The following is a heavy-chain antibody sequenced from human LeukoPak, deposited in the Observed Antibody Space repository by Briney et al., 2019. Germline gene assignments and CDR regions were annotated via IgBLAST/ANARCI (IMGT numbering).Heavy chain of an antibody. D-gene: IGHD3-22*01. J-gene: IGHJ4*02. V-gene: IGHV4-31*03. CDR3: ARVGYGYYDSSGYDDY. CDR1: GGSISSGGYY. Sequence: SETLSLTCTVSGGSISSGGYYWSWIRQHPGKGLEWIGYIYYSGSTYYNPSLKSRVTISVDTSKNQFSLKLSSVTAADTAVYYCARVGYGYYDSSGYDDYWGQGTLLTVSS. CDR2: IYYSGST.